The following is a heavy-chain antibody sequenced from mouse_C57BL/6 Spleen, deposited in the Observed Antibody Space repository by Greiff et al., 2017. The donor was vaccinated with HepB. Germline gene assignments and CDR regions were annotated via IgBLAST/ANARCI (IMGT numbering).Heavy chain of an antibody. Sequence: EVQLVESGGGLVKPGGSLKLSCAASGFTFSDYGMHWVRQAPEKGLEWVAYISSGSSTIYYADTVKGRFTISRDNAKNTLFLQMNSLRSEDTAMYYCSKGNWDDYAMDCWGQGTSVTVSS. D-gene: IGHD4-1*01. J-gene: IGHJ4*01. CDR1: GFTFSDYG. V-gene: IGHV5-17*01. CDR2: ISSGSSTI. CDR3: SKGNWDDYAMDC.